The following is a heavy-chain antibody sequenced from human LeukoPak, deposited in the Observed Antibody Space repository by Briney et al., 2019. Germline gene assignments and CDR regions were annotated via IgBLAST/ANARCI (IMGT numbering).Heavy chain of an antibody. CDR1: GGTFSSYA. CDR2: IIPIFGAA. V-gene: IGHV1-69*01. Sequence: SVKVSCKASGGTFSSYAISWVRQAPGQGLEWMGGIIPIFGAANYAQKFQGRVTITADESTSTAYMELSSLRSEDTAVYYCARGGDQSGIVGATGPGYYYYYMDVWGKGTTVTVSS. D-gene: IGHD1-26*01. CDR3: ARGGDQSGIVGATGPGYYYYYMDV. J-gene: IGHJ6*03.